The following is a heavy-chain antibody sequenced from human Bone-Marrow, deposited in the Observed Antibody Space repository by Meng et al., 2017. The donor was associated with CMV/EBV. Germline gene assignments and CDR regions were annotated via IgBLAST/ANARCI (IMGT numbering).Heavy chain of an antibody. D-gene: IGHD3-3*02. V-gene: IGHV3-74*01. CDR3: ARGQTGNYSHLGD. CDR1: GFTFSYYW. Sequence: GGSLRLSCAASGFTFSYYWMYCVRQAPGKGLVWVSRIKGDGSATTYADSVKGRCTMSRDNAKNTVYLPMTSLTVEDTAVYFCARGQTGNYSHLGDWGQGTLVTVSS. CDR2: IKGDGSAT. J-gene: IGHJ4*01.